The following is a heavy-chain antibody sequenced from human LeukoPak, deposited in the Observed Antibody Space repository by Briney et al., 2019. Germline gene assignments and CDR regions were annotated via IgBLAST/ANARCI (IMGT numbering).Heavy chain of an antibody. V-gene: IGHV3-11*01. J-gene: IGHJ4*02. CDR3: ARSHPRSSGWYDAAQTNPAKGVFDY. D-gene: IGHD6-19*01. CDR2: ISSSGSTI. CDR1: GFTFSDYY. Sequence: GGSLRLSCAASGFTFSDYYMSWIRQAPGKGLEWVSYISSSGSTIYYADSVKGRFTISRDNAKNSLYLQMNSLRAEDTAVYYCARSHPRSSGWYDAAQTNPAKGVFDYWGQGTLVTVSS.